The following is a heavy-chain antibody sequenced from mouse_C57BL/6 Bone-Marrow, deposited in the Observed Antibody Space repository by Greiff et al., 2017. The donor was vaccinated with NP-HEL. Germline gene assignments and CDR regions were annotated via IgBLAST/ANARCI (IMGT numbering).Heavy chain of an antibody. CDR3: ARRPLGRGEMDY. J-gene: IGHJ4*01. CDR2: ISNGGGST. V-gene: IGHV5-12*01. Sequence: EVLLVESGGGLVQPGGSLKLSCAASGFTFSDYYMYWVRQTPEKRLEWVAYISNGGGSTYYPDTVKGRFTISRDNAKNTLYLQMSRLKSEDTAMYYCARRPLGRGEMDYWGQGTSVTVSS. CDR1: GFTFSDYY. D-gene: IGHD4-1*01.